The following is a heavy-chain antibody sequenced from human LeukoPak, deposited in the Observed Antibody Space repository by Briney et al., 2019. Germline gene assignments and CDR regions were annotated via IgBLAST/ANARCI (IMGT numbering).Heavy chain of an antibody. Sequence: SETLSLTCTVSGGSISSYYWSWIRQPPGKGLEWIGYIYYSGSTNYNPSLKSRVTISVDTSKNQFSLKLSSVTAADTAVYYCARHPYSSGSDYCYYMDVWGKGTTVTVSS. CDR2: IYYSGST. CDR1: GGSISSYY. J-gene: IGHJ6*03. CDR3: ARHPYSSGSDYCYYMDV. V-gene: IGHV4-59*08. D-gene: IGHD6-19*01.